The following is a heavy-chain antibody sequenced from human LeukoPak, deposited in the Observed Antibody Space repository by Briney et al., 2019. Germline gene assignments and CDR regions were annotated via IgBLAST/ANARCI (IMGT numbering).Heavy chain of an antibody. CDR1: GFTLSGDY. V-gene: IGHV3-53*01. J-gene: IGHJ4*02. Sequence: GGSLRLSCAASGFTLSGDYMSWVRQAPGKGLEWVSVILSAGTTYYADSVKGRFTISRDNSKNTLYLQMNSLRAEDTAVYYCARAIQFGGYFDYWGQGALVTVS. D-gene: IGHD2-15*01. CDR3: ARAIQFGGYFDY. CDR2: ILSAGTT.